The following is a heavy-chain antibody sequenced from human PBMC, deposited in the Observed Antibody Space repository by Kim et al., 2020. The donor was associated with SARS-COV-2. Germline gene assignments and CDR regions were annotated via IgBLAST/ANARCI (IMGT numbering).Heavy chain of an antibody. J-gene: IGHJ6*02. CDR3: ARGGEEIQLWVYYYYGMDV. Sequence: SRVTISVDTSKNQFSLKLSSVTAADTAVYYCARGGEEIQLWVYYYYGMDVWGQGTTVTVSS. V-gene: IGHV4-59*09. D-gene: IGHD5-18*01.